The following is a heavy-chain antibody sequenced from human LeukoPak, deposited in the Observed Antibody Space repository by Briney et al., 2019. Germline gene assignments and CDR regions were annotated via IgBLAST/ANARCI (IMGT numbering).Heavy chain of an antibody. CDR1: GFTFSTSG. V-gene: IGHV3-48*04. D-gene: IGHD2-2*01. CDR3: ARVHQYCSSTSCSGFQDYYGMDV. Sequence: GGSLRLSCAASGFTFSTSGMTWVRQAPGKGLEWVSYITSSSSNIYYADSVKGRFTISRDNAENSLYLQMNSLRAEDTAVYYCARVHQYCSSTSCSGFQDYYGMDVWGQGTTVTVSS. J-gene: IGHJ6*02. CDR2: ITSSSSNI.